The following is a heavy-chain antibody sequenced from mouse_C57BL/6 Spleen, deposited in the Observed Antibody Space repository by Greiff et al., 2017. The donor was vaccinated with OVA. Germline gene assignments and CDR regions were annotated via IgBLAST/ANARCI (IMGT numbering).Heavy chain of an antibody. CDR2: IYPSDSET. CDR1: GYTFTSYW. CDR3: ARSDDGYYYAMDY. Sequence: VKLQQPGAELVRPGSSVKLSCKASGYTFTSYWMDWVKQRPGQGLEWIGNIYPSDSETHYNQKFKDKATLTVDKSSSTAYMQLSSLTSEDSAVYYCARSDDGYYYAMDYWGQGTSVTVSS. D-gene: IGHD2-3*01. J-gene: IGHJ4*01. V-gene: IGHV1-61*01.